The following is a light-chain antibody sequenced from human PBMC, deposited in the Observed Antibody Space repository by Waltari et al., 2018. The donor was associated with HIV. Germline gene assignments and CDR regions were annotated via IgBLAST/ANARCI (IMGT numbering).Light chain of an antibody. CDR3: QSYDSTLSGWV. Sequence: QSVLTQPPSVSGAPAPRVTISCTGTSPTCGANYDVHWYRPLPGPAPQVLLYGNNHRPSGCPDRFSGSKSGTSASLAITGLQPEDESDYHCQSYDSTLSGWVFGGGTKLTVL. CDR2: GNN. J-gene: IGLJ3*02. CDR1: SPTCGANYD. V-gene: IGLV1-40*01.